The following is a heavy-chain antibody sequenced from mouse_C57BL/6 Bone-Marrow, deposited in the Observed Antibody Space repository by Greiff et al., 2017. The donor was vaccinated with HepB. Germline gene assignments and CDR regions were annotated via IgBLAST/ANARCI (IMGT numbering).Heavy chain of an antibody. CDR3: ARDRYYYGSSYFDY. CDR2: INYDGSST. D-gene: IGHD1-1*01. Sequence: EVQWVESEGGLVQPGSSMKLSCTASGFTFSDYYMAWVRQVPEKGLEWVANINYDGSSTYYLDSLKSRFIISRDNAKNILYLQMSSLKSEDTATYYCARDRYYYGSSYFDYWGQGTTLTVSS. J-gene: IGHJ2*01. V-gene: IGHV5-16*01. CDR1: GFTFSDYY.